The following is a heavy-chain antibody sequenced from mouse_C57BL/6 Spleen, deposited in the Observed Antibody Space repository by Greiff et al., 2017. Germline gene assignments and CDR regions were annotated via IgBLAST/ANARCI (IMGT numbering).Heavy chain of an antibody. D-gene: IGHD1-1*01. CDR2: INPNYGTT. Sequence: VQLQQSGPELVKPGASVKISCKASGYSFTDYNMNWVKQSNGKSLEWIGVINPNYGTTSYNQKFKGKATLTVDQSSSTAYMHLNSLTSEDSAVYYCARRYGSSYVYAMDDWGQGTSVTVSS. V-gene: IGHV1-39*01. CDR1: GYSFTDYN. J-gene: IGHJ4*01. CDR3: ARRYGSSYVYAMDD.